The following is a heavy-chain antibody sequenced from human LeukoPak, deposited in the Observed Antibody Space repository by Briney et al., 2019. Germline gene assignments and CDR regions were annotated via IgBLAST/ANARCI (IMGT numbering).Heavy chain of an antibody. J-gene: IGHJ6*02. CDR2: MNPNSGNT. V-gene: IGHV1-8*01. Sequence: ASVKVSCKASGYTFTSYDINWVRQATGQGLEWMGWMNPNSGNTGYAQKFQGRVTMTRNTSISTAYMELSSLRSEDTAVYYCARSWIQLSYMDVWGQGTTVTVSS. CDR3: ARSWIQLSYMDV. D-gene: IGHD5-18*01. CDR1: GYTFTSYD.